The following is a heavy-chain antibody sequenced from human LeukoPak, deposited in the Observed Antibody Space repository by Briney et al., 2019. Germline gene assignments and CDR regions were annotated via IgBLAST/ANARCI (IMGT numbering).Heavy chain of an antibody. CDR3: ARDSGIIIPTPTLDY. V-gene: IGHV4-38-2*02. Sequence: SETLSLTCAVSGYPISSGFSWGWIRQPPGKGLEWIGSIYHDGSTYYNPSLKSRVTLSVDTSKNKFSLKLSSVTAADTAIYYCARDSGIIIPTPTLDYWGQGTLVTVSS. J-gene: IGHJ4*02. D-gene: IGHD1-14*01. CDR2: IYHDGST. CDR1: GYPISSGFS.